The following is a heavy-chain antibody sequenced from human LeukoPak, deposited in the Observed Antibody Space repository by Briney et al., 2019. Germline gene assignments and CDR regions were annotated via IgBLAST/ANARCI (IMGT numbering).Heavy chain of an antibody. D-gene: IGHD6-13*01. Sequence: PGGALRLSCAASGFTFSDYYMSWIRQAPGKGLEWVWYISSSGSTIYYADSVKGGFTISRDNAKNSLYLQMNSLRAEDTAVYYCARDRPLYSSSWNWFDTWGQGTLVTVSS. CDR2: ISSSGSTI. V-gene: IGHV3-11*04. J-gene: IGHJ5*02. CDR3: ARDRPLYSSSWNWFDT. CDR1: GFTFSDYY.